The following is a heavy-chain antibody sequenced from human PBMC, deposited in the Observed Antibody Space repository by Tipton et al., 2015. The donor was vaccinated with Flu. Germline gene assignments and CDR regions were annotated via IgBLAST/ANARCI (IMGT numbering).Heavy chain of an antibody. J-gene: IGHJ4*02. Sequence: TLSLTCSVSGGSITNYYWSWIWQPPGKGLEWIGYIYSSGSTTYNPSLKSRVSMSADTSMNQFSLRLNSMTAADTAIYYCARVLAGHFGEGYFFDYWGQGALVTVSS. V-gene: IGHV4-59*01. CDR2: IYSSGST. CDR3: ARVLAGHFGEGYFFDY. D-gene: IGHD3-10*01. CDR1: GGSITNYY.